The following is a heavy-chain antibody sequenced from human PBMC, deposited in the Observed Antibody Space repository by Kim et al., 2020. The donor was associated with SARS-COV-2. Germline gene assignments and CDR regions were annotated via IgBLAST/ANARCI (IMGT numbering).Heavy chain of an antibody. D-gene: IGHD3-9*01. CDR2: IIPIFGTA. V-gene: IGHV1-69*13. CDR3: ARVYYDILTGYSAYYFDY. J-gene: IGHJ4*02. CDR1: GGTFSSYA. Sequence: SVKVSCKASGGTFSSYAISWVRQAPGQGLEWMGGIIPIFGTANDAQKFQGRVTITADESTSTAYMELSSLRSEDTAVYYCARVYYDILTGYSAYYFDYWGQGTLVTVSS.